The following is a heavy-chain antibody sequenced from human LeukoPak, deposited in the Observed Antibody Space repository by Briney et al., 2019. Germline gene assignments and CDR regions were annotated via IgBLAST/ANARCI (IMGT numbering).Heavy chain of an antibody. Sequence: SETLSLTCTVSVGSISSSSYSWGSIRQPPGKGLERIGSIYYSGNTYYNPSLKSRVTISVDTSKNQFSLKLSSVTAADTAAYYCARRRRGGLNGAYSWGQGTLVTVSS. CDR1: VGSISSSSYS. J-gene: IGHJ4*02. D-gene: IGHD2-15*01. CDR3: ARRRRGGLNGAYS. CDR2: IYYSGNT. V-gene: IGHV4-39*07.